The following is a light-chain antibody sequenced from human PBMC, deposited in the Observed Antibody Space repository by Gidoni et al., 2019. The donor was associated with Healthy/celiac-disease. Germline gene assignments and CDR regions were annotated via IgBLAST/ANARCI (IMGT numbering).Light chain of an antibody. CDR3: QQYGSSPLYT. V-gene: IGKV3-20*01. CDR2: GAA. Sequence: IVLTQSPRPLSLSPGERATLSCRASQSVSSSYLAWYQQNPGQAPRLLIYGAASRATGFPDRFSGSGSGTDFTLTISRLEPEDFAVYYCQQYGSSPLYTFGQGTKLEIK. CDR1: QSVSSSY. J-gene: IGKJ2*01.